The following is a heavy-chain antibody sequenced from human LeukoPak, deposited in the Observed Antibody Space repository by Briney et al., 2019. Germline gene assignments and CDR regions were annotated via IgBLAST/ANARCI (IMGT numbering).Heavy chain of an antibody. CDR3: ARDKRSGYSYGPEDI. CDR1: GGSFSGYY. CDR2: INHSGST. D-gene: IGHD5-18*01. J-gene: IGHJ3*02. V-gene: IGHV4-34*01. Sequence: SETLSLTCAVYGGSFSGYYWSWIRQPPGKGLEWIGEINHSGSTNYNPSLKSRVTISVDTSKNQFSLKLSSVTAADTAVYYCARDKRSGYSYGPEDIWGQGTMVTVSS.